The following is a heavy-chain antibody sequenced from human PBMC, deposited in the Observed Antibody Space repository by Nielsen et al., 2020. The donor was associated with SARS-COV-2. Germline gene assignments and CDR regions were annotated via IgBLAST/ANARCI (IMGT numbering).Heavy chain of an antibody. D-gene: IGHD1-26*01. CDR2: LYYDGST. Sequence: SETLSLTCAVSGVYLSHGGYYCSWIRQPPGKGLEWIGSLYYDGSTKHNPSLKSRVTISVDASKNQFSLKLSSVTAADTAMYYCARGLPAGLVGAAHYFDYWGQGTLVTVSS. CDR1: GVYLSHGGYY. J-gene: IGHJ4*02. V-gene: IGHV4-61*08. CDR3: ARGLPAGLVGAAHYFDY.